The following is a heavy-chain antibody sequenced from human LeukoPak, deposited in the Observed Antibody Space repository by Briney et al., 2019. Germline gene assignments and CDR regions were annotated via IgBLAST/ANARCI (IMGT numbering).Heavy chain of an antibody. CDR1: GFTFSSYS. Sequence: GGSLRLSCVASGFTFSSYSMNCVRQAPGKGLEWVSFISTSSSYIYYGDSVKGRFTISRHNAKSSLYLQMNSLRAEDTAVYYCARGSSNWHYFDYWGQGALVTVSS. V-gene: IGHV3-21*01. CDR2: ISTSSSYI. CDR3: ARGSSNWHYFDY. J-gene: IGHJ4*02. D-gene: IGHD6-13*01.